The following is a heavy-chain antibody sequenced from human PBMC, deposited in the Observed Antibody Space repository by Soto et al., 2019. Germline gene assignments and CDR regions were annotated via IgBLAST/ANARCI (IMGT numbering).Heavy chain of an antibody. CDR1: GYTFTSYG. CDR2: ISAYNGNT. V-gene: IGHV1-18*01. CDR3: ARSAPEVDRSSTSYYYYGMDV. Sequence: QVQLVQSGAEVKKPGASVKVSCKASGYTFTSYGISWVRQAHGQGLEWMGWISAYNGNTNYAQKLQGRVNMTTDTSTSTAYMELRSLRSDDTAVYYCARSAPEVDRSSTSYYYYGMDVWGQGTTVTVSS. J-gene: IGHJ6*02. D-gene: IGHD6-6*01.